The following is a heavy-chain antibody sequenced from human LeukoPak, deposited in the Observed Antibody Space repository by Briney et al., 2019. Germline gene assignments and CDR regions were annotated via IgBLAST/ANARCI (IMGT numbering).Heavy chain of an antibody. CDR1: AFSFSNYN. Sequence: GGSLRLSCAASAFSFSNYNMNWVRQAPGKGLEWVSSISSSSSYIYYADSVKGRFTISRDNAKNSLYLQMNSLRAEDTAVYYCARDSPNEGILWWSIDYWGQGTLVTVSS. V-gene: IGHV3-21*01. CDR3: ARDSPNEGILWWSIDY. J-gene: IGHJ4*02. D-gene: IGHD2-21*01. CDR2: ISSSSSYI.